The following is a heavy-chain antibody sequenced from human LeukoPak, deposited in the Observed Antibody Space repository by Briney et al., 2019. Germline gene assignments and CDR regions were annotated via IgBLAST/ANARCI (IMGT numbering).Heavy chain of an antibody. Sequence: ASVKVSCKVSGYTFTDYYMHWVQQAPGKGLEWMGLVDPEDGETIYAEKFQGRVTITADTSTDTAYMELSSLRSEDTAVYYCATDAGIVGAPSVRDVWGKGTTVTVSS. CDR1: GYTFTDYY. D-gene: IGHD1-26*01. CDR2: VDPEDGET. CDR3: ATDAGIVGAPSVRDV. J-gene: IGHJ6*04. V-gene: IGHV1-69-2*01.